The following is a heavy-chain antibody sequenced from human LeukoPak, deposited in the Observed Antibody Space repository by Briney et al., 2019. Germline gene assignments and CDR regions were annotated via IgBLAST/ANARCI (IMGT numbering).Heavy chain of an antibody. J-gene: IGHJ4*02. Sequence: GGSLRLSCAASGFSFSGYNMNWARQAPGKGLEWVSYISSSGTTVYYADSVKGRFTISRDNAKNSLYLQMNSLRDEDTAVYYCVMVRGVSFDYWGQGTLVTVSS. CDR3: VMVRGVSFDY. CDR2: ISSSGTTV. CDR1: GFSFSGYN. V-gene: IGHV3-48*02. D-gene: IGHD3-10*01.